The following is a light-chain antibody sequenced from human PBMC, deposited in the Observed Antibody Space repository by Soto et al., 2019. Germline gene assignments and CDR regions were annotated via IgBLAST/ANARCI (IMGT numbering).Light chain of an antibody. Sequence: QSALTQPASVSGSPGQSITISCTGTSSDVGGYNYVSWYQQHPGKAPKLMIYEVSNRPSGFSNRFSGSKSGNTASLTISGRQAEDEADYYCSSYTSSSTLVFGGGTKLTVL. V-gene: IGLV2-14*01. J-gene: IGLJ3*02. CDR1: SSDVGGYNY. CDR2: EVS. CDR3: SSYTSSSTLV.